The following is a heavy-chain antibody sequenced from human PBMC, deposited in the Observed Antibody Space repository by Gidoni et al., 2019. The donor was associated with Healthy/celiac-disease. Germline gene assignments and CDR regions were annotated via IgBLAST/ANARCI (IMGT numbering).Heavy chain of an antibody. CDR3: AKERVIRSIAARLIFDY. Sequence: QVQLVESGGGVVQPGRSLRLPCAASGFTFRRYGMHWVRQAPGKGLEWVAVISYDGSNKYYADSVKGRFTISRDNSKNTLYLQMNSLRAEDTAVYYCAKERVIRSIAARLIFDYWGQGTLVTVSS. D-gene: IGHD6-6*01. CDR2: ISYDGSNK. J-gene: IGHJ4*02. CDR1: GFTFRRYG. V-gene: IGHV3-30*18.